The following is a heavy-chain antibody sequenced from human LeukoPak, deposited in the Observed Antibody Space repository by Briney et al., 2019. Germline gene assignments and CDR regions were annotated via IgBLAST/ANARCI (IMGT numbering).Heavy chain of an antibody. V-gene: IGHV3-23*01. CDR1: GFTFSGFS. Sequence: GGSLRLSCAASGFTFSGFSMTWVRQAPGKGLEWVSTVTNSGGRTYYADYVKGRLTNSRDNSKNTLYLQMNSLRADDTAVYFCAKTMGAIDHDYWGQGTLVTVSS. D-gene: IGHD1-26*01. J-gene: IGHJ4*02. CDR2: VTNSGGRT. CDR3: AKTMGAIDHDY.